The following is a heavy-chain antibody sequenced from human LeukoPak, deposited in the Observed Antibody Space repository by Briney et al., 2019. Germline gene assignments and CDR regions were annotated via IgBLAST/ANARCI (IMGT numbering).Heavy chain of an antibody. CDR1: GYTFSSFG. J-gene: IGHJ4*02. D-gene: IGHD3-22*01. CDR3: AFQGFTTRTPQFDY. CDR2: IIPIFGTA. V-gene: IGHV1-69*05. Sequence: GASVKVSCKASGYTFSSFGISWVRQAPGQGLEWMGGIIPIFGTANYAQKFQGRVTITTDESTSTAYMELSSLRSEDTAVYYCAFQGFTTRTPQFDYWGQGTLVTVSS.